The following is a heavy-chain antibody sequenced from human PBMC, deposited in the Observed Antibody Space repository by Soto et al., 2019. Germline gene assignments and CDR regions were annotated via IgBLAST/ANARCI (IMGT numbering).Heavy chain of an antibody. J-gene: IGHJ3*02. CDR1: GYTFTGYY. Sequence: ASVKVSCKASGYTFTGYYMHWVRQAPGQGLEWMGWIDPNSGGTNYAQKCQGWVTMTRDTSISTAYMELSRLRSDDTAVYYCARGLHYGDSDAFDIWGQGTMVTVSS. CDR3: ARGLHYGDSDAFDI. CDR2: IDPNSGGT. V-gene: IGHV1-2*04. D-gene: IGHD4-17*01.